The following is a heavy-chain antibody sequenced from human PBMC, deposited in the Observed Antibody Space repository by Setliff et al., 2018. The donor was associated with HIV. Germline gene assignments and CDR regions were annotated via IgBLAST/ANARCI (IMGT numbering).Heavy chain of an antibody. CDR3: ASGKGVRGVIITGGLDV. D-gene: IGHD3-10*01. V-gene: IGHV1-8*01. CDR2: MNPNSGDT. J-gene: IGHJ4*02. Sequence: ASVKVSCKASGHTFSNYDVIWVRRATGQGLEWMGWMNPNSGDTGYSQKFQGRVIMTRDTSISAAYMELSSLTSADTAVYYCASGKGVRGVIITGGLDVWGQGTQVTVSS. CDR1: GHTFSNYD.